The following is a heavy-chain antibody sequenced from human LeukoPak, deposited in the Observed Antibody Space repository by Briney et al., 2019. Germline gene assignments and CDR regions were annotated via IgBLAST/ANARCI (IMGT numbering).Heavy chain of an antibody. CDR3: ARDVGARGPYYFDP. Sequence: ASVKVSCKASGYTFTTYAISWVRQAPGQGLEWMGWISAYNGNTNYPQKLQGRVTMTTDTSTSTAYMERRSLRSDDTAVYYCARDVGARGPYYFDPWGQGTLVTVSS. V-gene: IGHV1-18*01. CDR1: GYTFTTYA. CDR2: ISAYNGNT. J-gene: IGHJ4*02. D-gene: IGHD1-26*01.